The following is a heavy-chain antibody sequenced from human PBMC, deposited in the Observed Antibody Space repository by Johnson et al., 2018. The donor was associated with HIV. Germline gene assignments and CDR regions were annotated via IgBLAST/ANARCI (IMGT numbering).Heavy chain of an antibody. D-gene: IGHD3-10*02. J-gene: IGHJ3*02. CDR1: GFTFSDYY. CDR3: ARDHCSGIYYYKVPFDI. CDR2: ISSSDSTE. V-gene: IGHV3-11*04. Sequence: QVQLVESGGGLVKPGGSLRLSCAASGFTFSDYYMSWIRQAPGQGLEWISYISSSDSTEYYADSVKGRFTISRDKDKNSVYLQMNSLRVEETAVYYCARDHCSGIYYYKVPFDIWRQGTMVSVSS.